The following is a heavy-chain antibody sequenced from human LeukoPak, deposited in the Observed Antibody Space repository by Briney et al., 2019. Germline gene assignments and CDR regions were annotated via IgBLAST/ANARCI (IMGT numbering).Heavy chain of an antibody. CDR1: GYTFTGYY. Sequence: ASVKVSCKASGYTFTGYYMHWVRQAPGQGLEWMGWINPNSGGTNHAQKFQGRVTMTRDTSISTAYMELSRLRSDDTAVYYCARDIRWLTRLPDYWGQGTLVTVSS. D-gene: IGHD2-15*01. CDR2: INPNSGGT. J-gene: IGHJ4*02. CDR3: ARDIRWLTRLPDY. V-gene: IGHV1-2*02.